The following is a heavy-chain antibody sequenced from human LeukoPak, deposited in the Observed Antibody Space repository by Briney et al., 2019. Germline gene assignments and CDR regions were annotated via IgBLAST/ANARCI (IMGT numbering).Heavy chain of an antibody. Sequence: ASVKVSCKASGYTFTSYDINWVRQATGQGLEWMGWMNPNSGNTGYAQKFQGRVTMTRNTSISTAYMELSSLRSEDTAVYYCARGRGYDYVWGSYRSGGGDYWGQGTLVTVSS. CDR1: GYTFTSYD. D-gene: IGHD3-16*02. CDR3: ARGRGYDYVWGSYRSGGGDY. CDR2: MNPNSGNT. V-gene: IGHV1-8*01. J-gene: IGHJ4*02.